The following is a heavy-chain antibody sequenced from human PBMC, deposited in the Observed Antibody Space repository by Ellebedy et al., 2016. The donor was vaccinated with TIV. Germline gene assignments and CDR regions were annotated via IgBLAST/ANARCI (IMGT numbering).Heavy chain of an antibody. Sequence: PGGSLRLSCAASGFIFSTYTMNWVRQAPGKGLEWVSSIGSNGRHIYYADSVRARFAISRDNAGGSLWLQMTSLRAEDTALYYCAREFDIGQPSAFDYWGQGILVTVSS. CDR2: IGSNGRHI. CDR3: AREFDIGQPSAFDY. V-gene: IGHV3-21*01. J-gene: IGHJ4*02. CDR1: GFIFSTYT. D-gene: IGHD2-15*01.